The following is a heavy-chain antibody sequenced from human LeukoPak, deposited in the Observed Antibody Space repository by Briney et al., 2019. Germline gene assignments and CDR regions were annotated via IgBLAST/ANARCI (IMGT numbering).Heavy chain of an antibody. J-gene: IGHJ3*02. Sequence: SETLSLTCTVSGGSISSGSYYWSWIRQPAGKGLEWIGSIYYSGSTYYNPSLKSRVTISVDTSKNQFSLKLSSVTAADTAVYYCARDLGGYYDSGGHRPDAFDIWGQGTMVTVSS. V-gene: IGHV4-39*07. D-gene: IGHD3-22*01. CDR1: GGSISSGSYY. CDR2: IYYSGST. CDR3: ARDLGGYYDSGGHRPDAFDI.